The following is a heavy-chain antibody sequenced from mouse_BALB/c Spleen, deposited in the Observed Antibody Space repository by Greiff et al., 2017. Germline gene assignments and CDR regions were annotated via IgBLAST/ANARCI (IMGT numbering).Heavy chain of an antibody. CDR3: ARDLDYYGTWFAY. CDR2: IWAGGST. CDR1: GFSLTSYG. D-gene: IGHD1-1*01. V-gene: IGHV2-9*02. J-gene: IGHJ3*01. Sequence: VKVVESGPGLVAPSQSLSITCTVSGFSLTSYGVHWVRQPPGKGLEWLGVIWAGGSTNYNSALMSRLSISKDNSKSQVFLKMNSLQTDDTAMYYCARDLDYYGTWFAYWGQGTLVTVSA.